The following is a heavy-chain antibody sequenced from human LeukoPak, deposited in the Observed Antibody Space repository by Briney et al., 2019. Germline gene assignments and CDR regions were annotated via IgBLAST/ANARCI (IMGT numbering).Heavy chain of an antibody. CDR3: ARDADRERDIVVVVADGGDWFDP. Sequence: VASVKVSCKASGYTFTSYAMNWVRQAPGQGLEWMGWINTNTGNPTYAQGFTGRFVFSLDTSVSTAYLQISSLKAEDTAVYYCARDADRERDIVVVVADGGDWFDPWGQGTLVTVSS. CDR1: GYTFTSYA. J-gene: IGHJ5*02. V-gene: IGHV7-4-1*02. CDR2: INTNTGNP. D-gene: IGHD2-15*01.